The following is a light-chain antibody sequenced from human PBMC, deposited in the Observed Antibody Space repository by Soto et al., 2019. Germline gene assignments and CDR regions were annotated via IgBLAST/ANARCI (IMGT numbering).Light chain of an antibody. CDR2: GAS. CDR1: QSVSSSS. V-gene: IGKV3-20*01. Sequence: EIVLTQSPGTLSLSPGETATLSCRASQSVSSSSLAWYQQKPGQAPGLLIYGASNRATGIPDRYSGSGSGTDFTLTISRLEPEDFAVYYCQQYGSSPLLSFGGGTKVEIK. J-gene: IGKJ4*01. CDR3: QQYGSSPLLS.